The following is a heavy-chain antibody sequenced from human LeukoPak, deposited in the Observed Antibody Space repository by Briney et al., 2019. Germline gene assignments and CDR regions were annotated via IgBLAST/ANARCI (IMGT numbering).Heavy chain of an antibody. D-gene: IGHD6-6*01. Sequence: SETLSLTCTVSGGSISSYYWSWIRQPPGKGLEWIGYIYYSGSTNYNPFLKSRVTISVDTSKNQFSLKLSSVTAADTAVYYCARGKWHSSSSFDYWGQGTLVTVSS. CDR1: GGSISSYY. J-gene: IGHJ4*02. V-gene: IGHV4-59*01. CDR3: ARGKWHSSSSFDY. CDR2: IYYSGST.